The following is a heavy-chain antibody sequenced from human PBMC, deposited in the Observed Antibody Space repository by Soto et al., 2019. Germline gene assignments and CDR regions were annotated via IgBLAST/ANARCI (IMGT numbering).Heavy chain of an antibody. J-gene: IGHJ4*02. CDR3: ARDQNRERKLDY. CDR1: GFTFSDYS. Sequence: GGSLRLSCAAASGFTFSDYSMNWVRQAPGKGLEWVSYISSSSSPIYYADSVKGRFTISRDNAKNSLYLQMNSLRAEDTAVYYCARDQNRERKLDYWGQGTLVTVSS. V-gene: IGHV3-48*01. CDR2: ISSSSSPI.